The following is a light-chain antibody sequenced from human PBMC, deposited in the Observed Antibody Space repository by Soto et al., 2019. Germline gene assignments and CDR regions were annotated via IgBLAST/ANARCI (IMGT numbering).Light chain of an antibody. Sequence: QSALTQPPSVSAAPGQKVTITCSGSSSNIGGNSVSWYQQLPGTAPKLLISDDNKRPSGIPDRFSGSKSGTSATLGITGFQTGDEADYYCGSWDSSLSAYVFGTGTKGTVL. CDR2: DDN. V-gene: IGLV1-51*01. J-gene: IGLJ1*01. CDR1: SSNIGGNS. CDR3: GSWDSSLSAYV.